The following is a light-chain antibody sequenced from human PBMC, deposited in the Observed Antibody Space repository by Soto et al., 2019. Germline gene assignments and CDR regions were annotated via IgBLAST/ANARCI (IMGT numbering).Light chain of an antibody. J-gene: IGKJ5*01. Sequence: DIQMTQSPSSLSASVGYRVTITCRASQSISSYLNWYQQKPGKAPKLLIYAASSLQSGVPLSFSGSGSGTSFTLTISSLQPEDFATYYCQQLLSYPITFGQGTRLEIK. CDR3: QQLLSYPIT. CDR2: AAS. CDR1: QSISSY. V-gene: IGKV1-9*01.